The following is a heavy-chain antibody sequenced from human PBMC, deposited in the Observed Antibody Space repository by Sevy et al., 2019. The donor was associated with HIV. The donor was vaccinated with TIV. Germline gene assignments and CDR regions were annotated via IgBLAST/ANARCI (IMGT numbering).Heavy chain of an antibody. J-gene: IGHJ4*02. CDR3: TRGRYSSSPFDY. V-gene: IGHV3-49*03. D-gene: IGHD6-13*01. CDR2: IRSKAYGGTT. CDR1: GFTFGDYA. Sequence: GGSLRLSCTASGFTFGDYAMSWFRQAPGTGLERVGFIRSKAYGGTTEYAASVKGRFTISRNASKSIAYLQMNSLKTEDTAVYYCTRGRYSSSPFDYWGQGTLVTVSS.